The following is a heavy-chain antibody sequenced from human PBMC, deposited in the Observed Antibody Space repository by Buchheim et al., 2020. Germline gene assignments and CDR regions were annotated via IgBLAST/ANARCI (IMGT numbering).Heavy chain of an antibody. CDR2: INHSGST. CDR3: ASYSSSWYYYYGMDV. CDR1: GGSFSGYY. J-gene: IGHJ6*02. Sequence: QVQLQQWGAGLLKPSETLSLTCAVYGGSFSGYYWSWIRQPPGRGLEWIGEINHSGSTNYNPSLKSRVTISVDTSKNQFSLKLSSVTAADTAVYYCASYSSSWYYYYGMDVWGQGTT. V-gene: IGHV4-34*01. D-gene: IGHD6-13*01.